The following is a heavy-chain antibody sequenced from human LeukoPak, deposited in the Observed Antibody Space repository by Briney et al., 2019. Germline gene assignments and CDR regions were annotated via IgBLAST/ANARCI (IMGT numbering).Heavy chain of an antibody. CDR1: GITVSDAW. V-gene: IGHV3-15*01. Sequence: GGSLRLSCAASGITVSDAWMSWVRQAPGKGLEWVGRIKSKTDGGTTDYAAPVKGRFTISRDDSKNTLYLQMNSLKTEDTAVYYCTTGDLWFGGEGFDYWGQGTLVTVSS. CDR2: IKSKTDGGTT. D-gene: IGHD3-10*01. CDR3: TTGDLWFGGEGFDY. J-gene: IGHJ4*02.